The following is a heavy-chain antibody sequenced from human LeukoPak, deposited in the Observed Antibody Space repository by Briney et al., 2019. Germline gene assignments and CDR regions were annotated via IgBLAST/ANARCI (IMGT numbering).Heavy chain of an antibody. V-gene: IGHV3-74*01. Sequence: GGSLRLSCAASGFTFSSYWMHWVRQAPGKGLVWVSRINSDGSSTSYADSVKGRFTISRDNAKNTLYLQMNSLRAEDTAVYYCAVRFLEWLPFDYWGQGTLVTVSS. J-gene: IGHJ4*02. CDR1: GFTFSSYW. CDR2: INSDGSST. D-gene: IGHD3-3*01. CDR3: AVRFLEWLPFDY.